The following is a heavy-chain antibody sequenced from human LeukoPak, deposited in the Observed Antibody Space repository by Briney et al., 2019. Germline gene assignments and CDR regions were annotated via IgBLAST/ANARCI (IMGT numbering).Heavy chain of an antibody. CDR1: GYTFTGYY. CDR3: ARGSWLLTKSLDY. Sequence: ASVKVSCKASGYTFTGYYMHWVRQAPGQGLEWMGWINPNSGGTNYAQKFQGRVTMTRDTSISTAYMELSRLRSDDTAVYYCARGSWLLTKSLDYWGQGTLVTVSS. D-gene: IGHD3-22*01. CDR2: INPNSGGT. V-gene: IGHV1-2*02. J-gene: IGHJ4*02.